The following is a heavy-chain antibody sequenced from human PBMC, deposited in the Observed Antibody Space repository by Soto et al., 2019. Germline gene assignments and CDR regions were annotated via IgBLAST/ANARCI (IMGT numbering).Heavy chain of an antibody. CDR1: GFTFSSYG. V-gene: IGHV3-30*03. CDR2: ISYDGSNK. J-gene: IGHJ4*02. CDR3: APGSGAFDY. Sequence: QVQLVESGGGVVQPGRSLRLSCAASGFTFSSYGMHWVRQAPGKGLEWVAVISYDGSNKYYADSVKGRFTISRDNSKNTLYLQMSSLRAEDRAVYYCAPGSGAFDYWGQGTLVTVSS. D-gene: IGHD4-17*01.